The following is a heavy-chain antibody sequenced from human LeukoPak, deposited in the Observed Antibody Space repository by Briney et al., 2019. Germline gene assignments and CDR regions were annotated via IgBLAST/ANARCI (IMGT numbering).Heavy chain of an antibody. J-gene: IGHJ4*02. Sequence: GESLRLSCAASGFTFSRNGMAWVRQAPEKGLEWVSSISVSGTYIYYSDSVKGRFTISRDNSKNSLYLEMNSLRSDDTAIYYCARDRDYGTFDYWGQGTLVTVSS. CDR1: GFTFSRNG. CDR3: ARDRDYGTFDY. V-gene: IGHV3-21*01. D-gene: IGHD4-17*01. CDR2: ISVSGTYI.